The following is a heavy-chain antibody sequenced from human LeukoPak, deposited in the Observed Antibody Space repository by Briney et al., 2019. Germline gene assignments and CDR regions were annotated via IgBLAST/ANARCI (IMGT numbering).Heavy chain of an antibody. CDR1: GFTFSSYA. CDR2: ISGSGGST. J-gene: IGHJ5*02. V-gene: IGHV3-23*01. CDR3: AKDRGGIAASGGINWFDP. D-gene: IGHD6-13*01. Sequence: GGSLRLSCAASGFTFSSYAMSWVRQAPGKGLEWVSAISGSGGSTYYADSVKGRFTISRDNSKNTLYLQMNSLRAEDTAVYYCAKDRGGIAASGGINWFDPWGQGTLVTVSS.